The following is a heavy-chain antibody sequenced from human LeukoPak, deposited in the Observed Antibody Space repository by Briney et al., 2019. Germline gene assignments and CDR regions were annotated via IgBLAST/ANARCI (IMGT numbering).Heavy chain of an antibody. CDR2: ISGSGGGT. D-gene: IGHD6-13*01. CDR1: GFTFSSYA. V-gene: IGHV3-23*01. CDR3: AKDRVVGSSWYYFDY. Sequence: PGGSLRLSCAASGFTFSSYAMSWVRQAPGKGLEWVSAISGSGGGTYYADSVKGRFTISRDNSKNTLYLQMNSLRAEDTAVYYCAKDRVVGSSWYYFDYWGQGTLVTVSS. J-gene: IGHJ4*02.